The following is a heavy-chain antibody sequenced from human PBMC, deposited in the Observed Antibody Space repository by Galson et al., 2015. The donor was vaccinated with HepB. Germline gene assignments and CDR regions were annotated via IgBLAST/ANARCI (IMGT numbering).Heavy chain of an antibody. CDR2: ISGSGGST. J-gene: IGHJ4*02. Sequence: SLRLSCSASGFTFSSYAMSWVRQAPGKGLEWVSAISGSGGSTYYADSMKGRFTISRDNSKNTLYLQMNSLRAEDTAVYYCAAGSSSWYWSLLDYWGQGTLVTVSS. CDR1: GFTFSSYA. V-gene: IGHV3-23*01. CDR3: AAGSSSWYWSLLDY. D-gene: IGHD6-13*01.